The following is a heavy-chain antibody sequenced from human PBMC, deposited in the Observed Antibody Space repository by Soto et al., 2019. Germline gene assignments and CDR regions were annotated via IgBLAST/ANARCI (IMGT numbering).Heavy chain of an antibody. J-gene: IGHJ4*02. CDR3: ASGGHVDY. V-gene: IGHV3-7*01. CDR2: INEDGSAK. D-gene: IGHD3-16*01. CDR1: GLTFSSYW. Sequence: VQLVESGGGLVQPGGSLRLSCTASGLTFSSYWMTWVRQAPGKGLEWVANINEDGSAKYYVDSVKGRFTISRDNAENSLDLQMNSLRVEDTAVYYCASGGHVDYCGQGTLVTVSS.